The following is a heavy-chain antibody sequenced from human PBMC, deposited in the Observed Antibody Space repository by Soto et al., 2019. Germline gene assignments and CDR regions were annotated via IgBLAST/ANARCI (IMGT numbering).Heavy chain of an antibody. D-gene: IGHD3-3*01. Sequence: RASVKVSCKASGGTFSSYAISWVRQAPGQGLEWMGGIIPIFGTANYAQKFQGRVTITADESTSTAYMELSSLRSEDTAVYYCASYDFWGPGPLERRYYYYGMDVWGQGTTVTVSS. CDR2: IIPIFGTA. CDR1: GGTFSSYA. J-gene: IGHJ6*02. V-gene: IGHV1-69*13. CDR3: ASYDFWGPGPLERRYYYYGMDV.